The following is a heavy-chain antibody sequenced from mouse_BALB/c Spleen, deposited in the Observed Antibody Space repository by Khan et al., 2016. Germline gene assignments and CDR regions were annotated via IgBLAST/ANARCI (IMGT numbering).Heavy chain of an antibody. J-gene: IGHJ3*01. CDR1: DYSITSDYA. D-gene: IGHD1-1*02. V-gene: IGHV3-2*02. Sequence: EVQLQESGPGLVKPSQSLSLTCTVTDYSITSDYAWNWIRQFPGNKLEWMGYIRYSGSISYNPSLKSRISITRDTSKNQLFLQLNSVTTEDTAAYHCERSEYGRDGFVYWGQGTLVTVSS. CDR2: IRYSGSI. CDR3: ERSEYGRDGFVY.